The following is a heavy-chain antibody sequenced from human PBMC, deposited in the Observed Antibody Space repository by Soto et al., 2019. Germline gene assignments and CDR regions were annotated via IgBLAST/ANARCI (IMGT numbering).Heavy chain of an antibody. CDR3: AKDVTSTRPPIKAGWSYYGMDV. CDR1: GFTFSSYG. J-gene: IGHJ6*02. Sequence: GGSLRLSCAASGFTFSSYGMHWVRQAPGKGLEWVAVISYDGSNKYYADSVKGRFTISRDNSKNTLYLQMNSLRAEDTAVYYCAKDVTSTRPPIKAGWSYYGMDVWGQGTTVTVSS. V-gene: IGHV3-30*18. D-gene: IGHD4-4*01. CDR2: ISYDGSNK.